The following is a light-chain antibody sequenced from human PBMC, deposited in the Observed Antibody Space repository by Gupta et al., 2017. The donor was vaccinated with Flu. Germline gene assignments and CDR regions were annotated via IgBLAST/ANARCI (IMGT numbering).Light chain of an antibody. V-gene: IGKV3-11*01. Sequence: SPATLSLSPGERATLSCRASQSVSSYLAWYQQKPGQAPRLLIYDASNRATGIPARFSGSGSGTDFTLTISSLEPEDFAVYYCQQRSNWPSFGHGTKVDIK. J-gene: IGKJ3*01. CDR2: DAS. CDR1: QSVSSY. CDR3: QQRSNWPS.